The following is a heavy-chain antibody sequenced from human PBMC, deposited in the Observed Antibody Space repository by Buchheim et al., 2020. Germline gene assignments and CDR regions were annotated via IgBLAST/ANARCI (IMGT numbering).Heavy chain of an antibody. CDR1: GYTFTSYY. CDR2: INPSGGGT. V-gene: IGHV1-46*01. Sequence: QVQLVQSGAEVKRPGASVKVSCKASGYTFTSYYMHWVRQAPGQGLEWMGIINPSGGGTTYAQKFQGRVAMTRGTSTNTGYMELSSLRSEDTAVYYCARDQRGYCSMTDWQDAWYFDLWGRGTL. CDR3: ARDQRGYCSMTDWQDAWYFDL. J-gene: IGHJ2*01. D-gene: IGHD2-2*01.